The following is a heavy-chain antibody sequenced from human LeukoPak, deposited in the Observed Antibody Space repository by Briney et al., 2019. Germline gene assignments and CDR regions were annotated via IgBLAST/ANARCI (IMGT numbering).Heavy chain of an antibody. CDR3: ARVRAAKYAEYFQH. D-gene: IGHD2-15*01. V-gene: IGHV4-30-4*01. Sequence: NPSQTLSLTCTVSGGSISSGEYYWSWIRQPPGKGLEWIGYIYYSGSTYYNPSLKSRVTISVDTSKNQFSLKLSSVTAADTAVYYCARVRAAKYAEYFQHWGQGTLVTVSS. CDR1: GGSISSGEYY. J-gene: IGHJ1*01. CDR2: IYYSGST.